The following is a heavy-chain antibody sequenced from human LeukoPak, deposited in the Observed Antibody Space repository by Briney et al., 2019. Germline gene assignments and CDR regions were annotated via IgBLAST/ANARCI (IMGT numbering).Heavy chain of an antibody. CDR3: ARGGSGWFDAFDI. CDR2: ISGYNGNT. Sequence: ASVKVSCKASGGTFSGYDISWVRQAPGQGLEWMGWISGYNGNTNYAQNLQGRVTMTTDTSTSTVYMELRSLRSDDTAVYYCARGGSGWFDAFDIWGQGTMVTVSS. V-gene: IGHV1-18*01. CDR1: GGTFSGYD. D-gene: IGHD6-19*01. J-gene: IGHJ3*02.